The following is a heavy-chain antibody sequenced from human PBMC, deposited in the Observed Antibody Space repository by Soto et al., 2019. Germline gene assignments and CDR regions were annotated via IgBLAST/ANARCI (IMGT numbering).Heavy chain of an antibody. CDR2: IYHSGST. J-gene: IGHJ5*02. D-gene: IGHD6-13*01. CDR3: ARLAAAGTRWFDP. V-gene: IGHV4-4*02. Sequence: SETLSLTCAVSSGSISSSNWRSWVRQPPGKGLEWIGEIYHSGSTNYNPSLKSRVTISVDKSKNQFSLKLSSVTAADTAVYYCARLAAAGTRWFDPWGQGTLVTVSS. CDR1: SGSISSSNW.